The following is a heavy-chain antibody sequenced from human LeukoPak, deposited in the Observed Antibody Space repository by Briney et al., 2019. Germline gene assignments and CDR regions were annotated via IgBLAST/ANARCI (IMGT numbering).Heavy chain of an antibody. V-gene: IGHV3-48*01. CDR2: ISSSSGTI. D-gene: IGHD2-8*01. Sequence: GGSLRLSCAASGFTFSSYSVNWVRQAPGKGLEWVSYISSSSGTIYYADSVKGRFTISRDNAKNSLYLQMNSLRAEDTAVYYCARDMYLPFDYWGQGTLVTVSS. J-gene: IGHJ4*02. CDR3: ARDMYLPFDY. CDR1: GFTFSSYS.